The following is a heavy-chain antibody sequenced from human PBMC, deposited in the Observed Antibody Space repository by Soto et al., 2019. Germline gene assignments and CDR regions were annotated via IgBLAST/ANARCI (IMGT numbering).Heavy chain of an antibody. CDR1: GFTFSSYG. D-gene: IGHD6-13*01. CDR3: ARDRGSSSWYYFDY. J-gene: IGHJ4*02. V-gene: IGHV3-33*01. Sequence: QVQLVESGGGVVQPGRSLRLSCAASGFTFSSYGMHWVRQAPGKGLEWVAVIWYDGSNKDYADSVKGRFTISRDNSKNTLYLQMNSLRAEDTAVYYCARDRGSSSWYYFDYWGQGTLVTVSS. CDR2: IWYDGSNK.